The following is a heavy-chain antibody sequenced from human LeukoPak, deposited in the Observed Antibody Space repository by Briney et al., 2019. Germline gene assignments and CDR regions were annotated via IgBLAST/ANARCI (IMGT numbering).Heavy chain of an antibody. Sequence: GGSLRLSCAASGFTLSNYGMHWVRQAPGKGLEWVAVISYDGSNKYYADSVKGRFTISRDNSKNTLYLQMNSLRAEDTAVYYCAKDPYYYDSSGYLDWGQGTLVTVSS. CDR1: GFTLSNYG. CDR2: ISYDGSNK. D-gene: IGHD3-22*01. J-gene: IGHJ4*02. CDR3: AKDPYYYDSSGYLD. V-gene: IGHV3-30*18.